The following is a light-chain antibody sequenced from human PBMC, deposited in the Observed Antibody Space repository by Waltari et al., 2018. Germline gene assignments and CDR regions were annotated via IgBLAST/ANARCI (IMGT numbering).Light chain of an antibody. V-gene: IGLV2-23*01. J-gene: IGLJ2*01. CDR2: EGS. CDR1: SSDVGSYNL. CDR3: CSYAGSTTWV. Sequence: QPALTQPASVSGSPGQSMTISCTGTSSDVGSYNLASWYQQHPGQAPKLILYEGSKRPSGVSNRFSGSKSGNTASLTISGLQAEDEADYYCCSYAGSTTWVFGGGTKVTVL.